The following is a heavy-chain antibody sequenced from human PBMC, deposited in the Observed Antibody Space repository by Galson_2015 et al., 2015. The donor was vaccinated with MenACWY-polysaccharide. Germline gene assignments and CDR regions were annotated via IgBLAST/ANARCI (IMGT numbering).Heavy chain of an antibody. CDR2: ISTSGST. Sequence: SETLSLTCTVSRGSIYSYYWSWIRQPAGKGLEWIGHISTSGSTIYNPSLESRVTLSLDMSKKQLSLNLTSVTAADAAVYYCARVGYSGYDSRFEHWGQGTLVAVSS. CDR1: RGSIYSYY. V-gene: IGHV4-4*07. CDR3: ARVGYSGYDSRFEH. J-gene: IGHJ4*02. D-gene: IGHD5-12*01.